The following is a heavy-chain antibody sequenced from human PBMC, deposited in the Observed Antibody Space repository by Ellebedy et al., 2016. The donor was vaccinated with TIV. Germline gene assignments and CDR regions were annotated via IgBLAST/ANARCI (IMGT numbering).Heavy chain of an antibody. D-gene: IGHD2-8*02. CDR1: GFTVSTTY. Sequence: GESLKISCAASGFTVSTTYMSWVRQAPGKGLEWVSSIGSSAYTTHYADSVKGRFTISRDNSRNTLYLQMNSLRGEDTAVYFCAKDVRYTTGWGGALDIWGQGAMVTVSS. CDR2: IGSSAYTT. J-gene: IGHJ3*02. V-gene: IGHV3-23*01. CDR3: AKDVRYTTGWGGALDI.